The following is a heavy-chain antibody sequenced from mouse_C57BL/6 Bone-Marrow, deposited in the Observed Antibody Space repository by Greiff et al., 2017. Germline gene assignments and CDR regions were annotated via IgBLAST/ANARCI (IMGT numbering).Heavy chain of an antibody. Sequence: EVKLQQSGAELVRPGASVKLSCTASGFNIKDDYMHWVKQRPEQGLEWIGWIDPENGDTEYASKFQGKATITADTSSNTAYLQLSSLTSEDTAVYYCTTTVVPYFDYWGQGTTLTVSS. D-gene: IGHD1-1*01. J-gene: IGHJ2*01. CDR3: TTTVVPYFDY. CDR1: GFNIKDDY. CDR2: IDPENGDT. V-gene: IGHV14-4*01.